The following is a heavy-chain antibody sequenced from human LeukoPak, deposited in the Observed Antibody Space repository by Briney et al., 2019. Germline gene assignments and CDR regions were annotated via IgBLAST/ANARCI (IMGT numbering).Heavy chain of an antibody. D-gene: IGHD5-18*01. Sequence: SETLSLTCTVSGYSISSGYYWSWIRPPPGKGLEWIGEINHSGSTNYNPSLKSRVTISVDTSKNQFSLKLSSVTAADAAVYYCARLRGYRFDYWGQGTLVTVSS. CDR2: INHSGST. CDR1: GYSISSGYY. CDR3: ARLRGYRFDY. V-gene: IGHV4-38-2*02. J-gene: IGHJ4*02.